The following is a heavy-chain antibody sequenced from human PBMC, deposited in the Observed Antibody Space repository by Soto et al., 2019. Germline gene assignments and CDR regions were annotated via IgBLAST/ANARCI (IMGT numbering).Heavy chain of an antibody. CDR3: ARGGSYCGGDCYTYYFDY. CDR2: ISAYNGNT. V-gene: IGHV1-18*01. D-gene: IGHD2-21*02. J-gene: IGHJ4*02. Sequence: ASVKVSCKASGYTCSSYGISCVRQAPGQGLEWMGWISAYNGNTNYAQKLQGRVTMTTDTSTSTAYMELRSLRSDDTAVYYCARGGSYCGGDCYTYYFDYWGQGTLVTVSS. CDR1: GYTCSSYG.